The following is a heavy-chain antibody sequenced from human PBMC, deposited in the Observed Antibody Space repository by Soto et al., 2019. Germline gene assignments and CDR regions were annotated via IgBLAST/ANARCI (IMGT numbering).Heavy chain of an antibody. CDR3: AXXXXXXXXXXXXXXTRTGYGMDV. D-gene: IGHD2-8*02. J-gene: IGHJ6*02. CDR1: GFTFXTYG. CDR2: ISYDGSNK. Sequence: QVQLVESGGGVVQPGRSLRLSCAASGFTFXTYGMHWVRQAPGKGLEWVAVISYDGSNKYYADSVKGRFTISRDNSKNTLYLQMNSLRAEDTAVYXXAXXXXXXXXXXXXXXTRTGYGMDVWGQGTTVTVSS. V-gene: IGHV3-30*03.